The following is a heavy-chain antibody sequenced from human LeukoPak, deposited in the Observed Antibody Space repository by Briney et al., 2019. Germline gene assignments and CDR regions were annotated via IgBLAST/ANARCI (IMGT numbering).Heavy chain of an antibody. J-gene: IGHJ4*02. V-gene: IGHV3-7*01. CDR1: GFTFNNYW. CDR3: GYGKTWYFDY. D-gene: IGHD3-16*01. CDR2: IKQDGREK. Sequence: PGGSLRLSCAAFGFTFNNYWMNWVRQAPGKGLEWVASIKQDGREKYYVDSVKGRFTISRDNAKNSLYLQMNSLGVEDTALYYCGYGKTWYFDYWGQGTLVTVSS.